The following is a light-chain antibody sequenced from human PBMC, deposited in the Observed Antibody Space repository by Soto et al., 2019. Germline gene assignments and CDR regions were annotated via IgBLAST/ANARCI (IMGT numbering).Light chain of an antibody. Sequence: EILLTQSPATLSLSPWERATLSWEASQLVSSQYVVGLAWYQQKPGQAPRLLMEGASSRATGIPERVSGRGSGTDFTLTSSRVEHEDVAVYVCQQYGSSPQTFGQGTKVDIK. V-gene: IGKV3-20*01. CDR2: GAS. CDR1: QLVSSQY. CDR3: QQYGSSPQT. J-gene: IGKJ1*01.